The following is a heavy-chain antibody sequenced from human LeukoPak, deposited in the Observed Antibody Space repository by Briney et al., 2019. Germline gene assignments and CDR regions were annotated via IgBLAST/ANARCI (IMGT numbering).Heavy chain of an antibody. J-gene: IGHJ4*02. CDR3: ARGTGYLDEYFDY. D-gene: IGHD3/OR15-3a*01. V-gene: IGHV3-53*01. CDR2: IYSGGNT. CDR1: GFTVSGNY. Sequence: GGSLRLSCAASGFTVSGNYMSWVRQAPGKGLEWVSLIYSGGNTYYADSVKGRFTISRDNSKNLLYLQMNSLRAEDTAVYYYARGTGYLDEYFDYWGQGTLVTVSS.